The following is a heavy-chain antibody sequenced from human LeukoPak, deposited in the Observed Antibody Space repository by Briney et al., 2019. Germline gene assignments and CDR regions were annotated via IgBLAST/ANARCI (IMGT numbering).Heavy chain of an antibody. D-gene: IGHD6-19*01. V-gene: IGHV3-66*01. CDR2: IYSGGST. CDR1: GFTFSSYS. CDR3: ARDLVSLYSSGWYGPFDI. J-gene: IGHJ3*02. Sequence: GGSLRLSCAASGFTFSSYSMSWVRQAPGKGLEWVSVIYSGGSTYYADSVKGRFTISRDNAKNSLYLQMNSLRAEDTAVYYCARDLVSLYSSGWYGPFDIWGQGTMVTVSS.